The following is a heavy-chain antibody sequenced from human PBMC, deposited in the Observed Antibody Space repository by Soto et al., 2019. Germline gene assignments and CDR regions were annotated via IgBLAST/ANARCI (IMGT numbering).Heavy chain of an antibody. Sequence: LSLSCSASGFTFSSYAMHWVRQAPGKGLEYVSAISSNGGSTYYADSVKGRFTISRDNSKNTLYLQMSSLRAEDTAVYYCVKSGAARHFDYWGQGTLVTVSS. J-gene: IGHJ4*02. D-gene: IGHD6-6*01. CDR2: ISSNGGST. CDR3: VKSGAARHFDY. CDR1: GFTFSSYA. V-gene: IGHV3-64D*06.